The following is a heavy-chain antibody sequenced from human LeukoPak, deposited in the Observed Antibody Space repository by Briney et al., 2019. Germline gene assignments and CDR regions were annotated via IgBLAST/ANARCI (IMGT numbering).Heavy chain of an antibody. J-gene: IGHJ4*02. V-gene: IGHV6-1*01. Sequence: SQTLSLTFAISGDSVSINSAAWNWIRQSPTRGLEWLGSTYYRSKWYNDYAVSVKGRITISADTSKNQFSLQLNSVTPEDTAVYYCARSISGLGDWGQGTLVTVSA. CDR2: TYYRSKWYN. CDR3: ARSISGLGD. D-gene: IGHD3-10*01. CDR1: GDSVSINSAA.